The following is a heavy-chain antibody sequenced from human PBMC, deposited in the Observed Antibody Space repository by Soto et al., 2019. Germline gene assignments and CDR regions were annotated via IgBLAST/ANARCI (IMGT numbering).Heavy chain of an antibody. D-gene: IGHD2-21*02. CDR2: ISSSSSYI. CDR1: GFTFSSYS. Sequence: EVQLVESGGGLVKPGGSLRLSCAASGFTFSSYSMNWVRQAPGKGLEWVSSISSSSSYIYYADSVKGRFTISRDNAKNSLYRQMNSLRAEDTAVYYCARAYCGGDCFYYYYGMDVWGQGTTVTVSS. J-gene: IGHJ6*02. V-gene: IGHV3-21*01. CDR3: ARAYCGGDCFYYYYGMDV.